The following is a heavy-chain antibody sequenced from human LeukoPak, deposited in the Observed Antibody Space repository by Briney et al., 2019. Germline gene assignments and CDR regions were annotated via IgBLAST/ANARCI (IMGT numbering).Heavy chain of an antibody. Sequence: GESLRLSCAASGFTFSSYGMHWVRQAPGEGLEWVAVISYDGSNKYYADSVKGRFTISRDNSKNTLYLQMNSLRAEDTAVYYCAKGRILGSYYSPLDYWGQGTLVTVSS. V-gene: IGHV3-30*18. D-gene: IGHD3-10*01. CDR1: GFTFSSYG. CDR3: AKGRILGSYYSPLDY. CDR2: ISYDGSNK. J-gene: IGHJ4*02.